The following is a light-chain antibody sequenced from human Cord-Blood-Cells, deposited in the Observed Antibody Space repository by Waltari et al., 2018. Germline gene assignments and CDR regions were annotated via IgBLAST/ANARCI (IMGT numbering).Light chain of an antibody. V-gene: IGKV1-8*01. Sequence: AIRITQSPSSLSASTGDRVTITCRASQGISSYLAWYQQKPGKAPKLLIYAASTLQSGVPSRFSGSGSGTDFTLTISCLQSEDFATYYCQQYYSYLYTFGQG. J-gene: IGKJ2*01. CDR3: QQYYSYLYT. CDR2: AAS. CDR1: QGISSY.